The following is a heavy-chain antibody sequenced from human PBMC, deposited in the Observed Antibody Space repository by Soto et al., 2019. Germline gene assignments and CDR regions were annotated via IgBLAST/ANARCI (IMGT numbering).Heavy chain of an antibody. V-gene: IGHV1-69*02. CDR2: IIPILGIA. D-gene: IGHD4-17*01. J-gene: IGHJ3*02. CDR1: GGTFSSYT. CDR3: ARAPTFYGDNGAFDI. Sequence: ASVKVSCKASGGTFSSYTSSWVRQAPGQGLEWMGRIIPILGIANYAQKFQGRVTITADKSTSTAYMELSSLRSEDTAVYYCARAPTFYGDNGAFDIWGQGTMVTVS.